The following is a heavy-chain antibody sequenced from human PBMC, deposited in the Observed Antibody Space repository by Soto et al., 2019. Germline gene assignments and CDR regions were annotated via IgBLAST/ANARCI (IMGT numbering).Heavy chain of an antibody. V-gene: IGHV3-11*01. CDR3: ARSYSSGWEFDY. D-gene: IGHD6-19*01. CDR1: GFTFSNYY. J-gene: IGHJ4*02. CDR2: ISSTGRTI. Sequence: GGSLRLSCGASGFTFSNYYMSWIRQAPGKGLEWVSYISSTGRTIYYADSVKGRFTVSRDNAQNSLSLKLNSLRVKDTAVYYCARSYSSGWEFDYWGQGTQVTVSS.